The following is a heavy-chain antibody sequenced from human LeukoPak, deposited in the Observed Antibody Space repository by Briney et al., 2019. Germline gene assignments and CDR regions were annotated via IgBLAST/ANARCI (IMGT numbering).Heavy chain of an antibody. CDR2: ISGSGGST. CDR1: GFTFSSYA. J-gene: IGHJ4*02. Sequence: PGGSLRLSCAASGFTFSSYAMSWVRQAPGKGLEWVSAISGSGGSTYYADSVKGRFTISRDNSKNTLYLQMNSLRAEDTAVYYCAKGLGDILTGYYIVTPAPFDYWGQGTLVTVSS. D-gene: IGHD3-9*01. CDR3: AKGLGDILTGYYIVTPAPFDY. V-gene: IGHV3-23*01.